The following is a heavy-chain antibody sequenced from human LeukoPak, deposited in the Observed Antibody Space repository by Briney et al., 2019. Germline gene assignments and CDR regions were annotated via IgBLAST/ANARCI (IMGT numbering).Heavy chain of an antibody. D-gene: IGHD1-26*01. V-gene: IGHV3-48*03. CDR2: ISSSGSTI. J-gene: IGHJ5*02. Sequence: GGSLRLSCAASGFTFSSYEMSWVRQAPGKGLEWVSYISSSGSTIYYADSVKGRFTISRDNAKNSLYLQMNSLRAEDTAVYYCASSLHAEEWELPAFGFDPWGQGTLVTVPS. CDR3: ASSLHAEEWELPAFGFDP. CDR1: GFTFSSYE.